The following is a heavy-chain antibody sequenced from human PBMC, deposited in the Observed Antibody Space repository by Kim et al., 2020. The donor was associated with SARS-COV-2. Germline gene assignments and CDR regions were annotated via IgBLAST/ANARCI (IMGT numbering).Heavy chain of an antibody. D-gene: IGHD3-10*01. CDR1: GFTFGDYA. Sequence: GGSLRLSCTASGFTFGDYAMSWVRQAPGKGLEWVGFISSKAYGGSTEYAASVKGRFTISRDDSTSIAYLQMNSLETEATADYYCTSQIVTYYYGSGSYSYAFDIWGQGTMVTVSS. CDR2: ISSKAYGGST. V-gene: IGHV3-49*04. J-gene: IGHJ3*02. CDR3: TSQIVTYYYGSGSYSYAFDI.